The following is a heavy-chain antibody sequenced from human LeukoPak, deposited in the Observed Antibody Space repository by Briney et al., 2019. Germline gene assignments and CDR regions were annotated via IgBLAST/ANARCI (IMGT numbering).Heavy chain of an antibody. CDR2: IYTSGST. V-gene: IGHV4-61*02. Sequence: SQTPSLTCTVSGGSISSGSYYWSWIRQPAGKGLEWIGRIYTSGSTNYNPSLKSRVTISVDTSKNQFSLKLSSVTAADTAVYYCARHIGYSSGPWGYWGQGTLVTVSS. CDR1: GGSISSGSYY. D-gene: IGHD6-19*01. J-gene: IGHJ4*02. CDR3: ARHIGYSSGPWGY.